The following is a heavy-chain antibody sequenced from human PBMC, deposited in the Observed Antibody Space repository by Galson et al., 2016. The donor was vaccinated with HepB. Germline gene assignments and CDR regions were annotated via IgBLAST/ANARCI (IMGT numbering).Heavy chain of an antibody. J-gene: IGHJ4*02. D-gene: IGHD1-26*01. CDR3: AKSYSTAYYSAWDY. CDR2: ISASGAGT. CDR1: GFTFSSYA. Sequence: SLRLSCAASGFTFSSYAMTWVRQAPGKGLEWVSGISASGAGTYYADSVKGRFTISRDNSKHTLHLQMKSLRVEDTAVYYCAKSYSTAYYSAWDYWGQGTLVTVSS. V-gene: IGHV3-23*01.